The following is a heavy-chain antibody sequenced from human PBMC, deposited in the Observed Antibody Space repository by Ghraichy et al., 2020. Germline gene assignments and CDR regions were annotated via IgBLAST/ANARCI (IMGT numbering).Heavy chain of an antibody. J-gene: IGHJ3*02. CDR2: IYYSGST. CDR1: GDSISYYY. Sequence: SETLSLTCTVSGDSISYYYWSWIRQPPGKGLEWIGHIYYSGSTNYNPSLMSRVTMSVDTSINQFSLKLSSVTAADTAVYYCARHFYDSGGYYYGHAFHIWGQGTMVTVSS. V-gene: IGHV4-59*01. CDR3: ARHFYDSGGYYYGHAFHI. D-gene: IGHD3-22*01.